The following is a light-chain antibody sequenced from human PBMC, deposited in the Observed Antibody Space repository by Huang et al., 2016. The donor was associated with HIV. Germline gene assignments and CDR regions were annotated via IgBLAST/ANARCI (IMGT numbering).Light chain of an antibody. CDR2: GAS. V-gene: IGKV3-15*01. Sequence: EIVLTQSPATLSVSPGERATLSCRASQSINSNLAWYQQKYGQAPRLLISGASTRASSIPARFSGSGSRTEFTLTISSLQSEDFAVYYCQQYYHWPQTFGQGTKVEIK. CDR3: QQYYHWPQT. J-gene: IGKJ1*01. CDR1: QSINSN.